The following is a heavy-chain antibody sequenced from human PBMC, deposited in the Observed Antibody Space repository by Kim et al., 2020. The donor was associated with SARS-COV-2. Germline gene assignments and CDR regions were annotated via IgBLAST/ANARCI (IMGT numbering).Heavy chain of an antibody. CDR3: ARATDSSGYYYPLDY. V-gene: IGHV3-21*01. Sequence: ESVRGRVTISRDNAKNSLYLQMNSLRAEDTAVYYCARATDSSGYYYPLDYWGQGTLVTVSS. D-gene: IGHD3-22*01. J-gene: IGHJ4*02.